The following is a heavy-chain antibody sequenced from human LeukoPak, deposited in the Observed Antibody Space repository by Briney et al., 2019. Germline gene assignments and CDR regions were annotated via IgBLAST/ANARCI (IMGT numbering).Heavy chain of an antibody. Sequence: SETLSLTCTVSGGSISRYYWSWIRQPPGKGLEWIGYIHYSGRTNSNPSLKRRVTISVDTSKHQFSLKLRSVTAADTAVYYCARDLDNSGWYVFDNWGQGNRVTVSS. CDR3: ARDLDNSGWYVFDN. J-gene: IGHJ4*02. CDR1: GGSISRYY. D-gene: IGHD6-19*01. CDR2: IHYSGRT. V-gene: IGHV4-59*01.